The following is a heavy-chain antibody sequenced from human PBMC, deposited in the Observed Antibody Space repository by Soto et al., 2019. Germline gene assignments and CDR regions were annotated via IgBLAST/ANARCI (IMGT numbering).Heavy chain of an antibody. CDR2: ISYDGSNK. D-gene: IGHD4-17*01. Sequence: GGSLRLSCAASGFTFSSYGMHWVRQAPGKGLEWVAVISYDGSNKYYADSVKGRFTISRDNSKNTLYLQMNSLRAEDTAVYYCAKGGGDFYGDYVRYWGQGTLVTVSS. J-gene: IGHJ4*02. CDR1: GFTFSSYG. V-gene: IGHV3-30*18. CDR3: AKGGGDFYGDYVRY.